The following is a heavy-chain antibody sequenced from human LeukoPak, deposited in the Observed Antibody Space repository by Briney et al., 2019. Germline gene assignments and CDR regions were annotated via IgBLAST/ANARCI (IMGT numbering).Heavy chain of an antibody. D-gene: IGHD4-17*01. Sequence: SETLSLTCSVSGGSMSNSYWGWIRQPPGRRLEWIGYISYTGSTSYTPSLKSRVVIFLETPRNQFSLEVSSAIAADTAVYYCARLQSANHDNGYYTGGFYYMDVWGKGTTVTVSS. CDR2: ISYTGST. CDR3: ARLQSANHDNGYYTGGFYYMDV. J-gene: IGHJ6*03. CDR1: GGSMSNSY. V-gene: IGHV4-59*08.